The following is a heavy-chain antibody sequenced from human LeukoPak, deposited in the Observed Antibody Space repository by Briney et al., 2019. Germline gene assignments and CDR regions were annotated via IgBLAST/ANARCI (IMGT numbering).Heavy chain of an antibody. CDR3: ARAAKLCSGGGCYEVRCFDP. D-gene: IGHD2-15*01. CDR1: GYTFTSYD. J-gene: IGHJ5*02. Sequence: ASVKVSCKASGYTFTSYDINWVRQATGQGLEWMGWMNPNSGSTGYAQKFQGRVTMTRNTSISTAYMELSSLRSEDTAVYYCARAAKLCSGGGCYEVRCFDPWGQGTLVTVTS. V-gene: IGHV1-8*01. CDR2: MNPNSGST.